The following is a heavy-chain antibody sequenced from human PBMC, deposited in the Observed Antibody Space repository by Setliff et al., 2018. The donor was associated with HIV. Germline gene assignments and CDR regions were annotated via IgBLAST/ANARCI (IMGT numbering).Heavy chain of an antibody. V-gene: IGHV4-59*11. CDR1: GVSISSHS. J-gene: IGHJ6*03. CDR2: FYYSGST. CDR3: ARDSANGKTANLNYLDV. Sequence: SETLSLTCPVSGVSISSHSWTWIRQPPGKGLEWIGYFYYSGSTNYNPSLKGRVTISADTSENQLSLKLSSLTAADTAVYYCARDSANGKTANLNYLDVWGKGTTVTVSS. D-gene: IGHD2-8*01.